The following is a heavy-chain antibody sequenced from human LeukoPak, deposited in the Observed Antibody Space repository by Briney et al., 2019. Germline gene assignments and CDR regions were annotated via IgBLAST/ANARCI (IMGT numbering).Heavy chain of an antibody. CDR2: ITSNAPT. V-gene: IGHV3-23*01. Sequence: GGSLRLSCAASGFIFSSFAMSWVRQGRERGVEGLSTITSNAPTFYAASLKGPFPLSSDSSRNTVYFQLNNLRVEDTAIYYCAKASWVSTTYAVRWGQGTLVTVSS. D-gene: IGHD2-2*01. J-gene: IGHJ4*02. CDR3: AKASWVSTTYAVR. CDR1: GFIFSSFA.